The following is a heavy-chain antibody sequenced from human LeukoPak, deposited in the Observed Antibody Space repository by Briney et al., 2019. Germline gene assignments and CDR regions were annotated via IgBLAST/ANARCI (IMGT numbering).Heavy chain of an antibody. J-gene: IGHJ6*03. CDR1: GFTFSNYW. Sequence: PGGSLRLSCAASGFTFSNYWMSWVRQAPGQGLEWVANINQDGSEKYYVDSVKGRFTISRDNAKNSLYLQMNSLRAEDTAVYYCARAPLLRYFDWLGNYMDVWGKGTTVTVSS. V-gene: IGHV3-7*01. CDR2: INQDGSEK. CDR3: ARAPLLRYFDWLGNYMDV. D-gene: IGHD3-9*01.